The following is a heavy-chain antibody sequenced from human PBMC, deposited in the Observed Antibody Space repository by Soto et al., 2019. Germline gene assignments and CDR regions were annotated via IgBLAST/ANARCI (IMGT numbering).Heavy chain of an antibody. CDR1: GFTFSSYG. J-gene: IGHJ6*02. CDR3: ARAGGDYYDSSGYYYYYGMDV. Sequence: QVQLVESGGGVVQPGRSLRLSCAASGFTFSSYGMHWVRQAPGKGLEWVAVIWYDGSNKYYADSVKGRFTISRDNSKNTMYLQMNRLRAEDTAVYYCARAGGDYYDSSGYYYYYGMDVWGQGTTVTVSS. CDR2: IWYDGSNK. D-gene: IGHD3-22*01. V-gene: IGHV3-33*01.